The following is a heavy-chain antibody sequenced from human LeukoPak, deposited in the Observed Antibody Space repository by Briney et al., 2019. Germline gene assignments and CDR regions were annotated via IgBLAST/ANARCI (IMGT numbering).Heavy chain of an antibody. V-gene: IGHV3-23*01. Sequence: PGGSLRLSCAASGFTFSSYAMSWVRQAPGKGLEWGSAISGSSGSTYYADSVKGRFTISRDNSKNTLYLQMNSLRAEDTAVYYCAKDYDILTGSEYWGRGTLVTVSS. CDR3: AKDYDILTGSEY. D-gene: IGHD3-9*01. CDR1: GFTFSSYA. CDR2: ISGSSGST. J-gene: IGHJ4*02.